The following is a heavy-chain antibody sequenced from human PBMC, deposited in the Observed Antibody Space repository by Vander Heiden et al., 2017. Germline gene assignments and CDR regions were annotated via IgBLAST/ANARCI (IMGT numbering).Heavy chain of an antibody. CDR1: TSTIRSFI. CDR2: ISSDESIK. V-gene: IGHV3-30-3*01. Sequence: VQLVEAGGGVGQPGTSLRPPRGAPTSTIRSFIMHWVRQAPGEGLEWVSVISSDESIKMYADSVKGRFTISRDISKNTLYLQMNSLRVEDTAVYYCARGVYSSGLCDVFDIWGQGTMVTVSS. J-gene: IGHJ3*02. D-gene: IGHD6-19*01. CDR3: ARGVYSSGLCDVFDI.